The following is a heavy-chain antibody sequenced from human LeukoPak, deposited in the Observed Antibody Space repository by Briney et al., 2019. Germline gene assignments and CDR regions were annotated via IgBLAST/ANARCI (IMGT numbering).Heavy chain of an antibody. D-gene: IGHD3-3*01. CDR2: IHTDGSDA. CDR1: GFTFSSYW. Sequence: GGSLRLFCAASGFTFSSYWMQWARQSRGKGLVWVTHIHTDGSDAYYADSVKGRFTISRENAKNTLYLQMNSLRAEDTAVYYCASTSVDLWSGYQFDYWGQGTLVTVSS. CDR3: ASTSVDLWSGYQFDY. V-gene: IGHV3-74*01. J-gene: IGHJ4*02.